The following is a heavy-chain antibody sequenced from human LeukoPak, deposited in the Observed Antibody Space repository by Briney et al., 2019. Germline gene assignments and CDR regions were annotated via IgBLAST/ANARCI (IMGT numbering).Heavy chain of an antibody. CDR2: IKEDGSEK. J-gene: IGHJ6*03. V-gene: IGHV3-7*01. CDR3: ARSGRVIAVAGMGYYMDV. D-gene: IGHD6-13*01. CDR1: GFTFGSYW. Sequence: QPGGSLRLSCGGSGFTFGSYWMSWVHQAPGKGLEWVANIKEDGSEKYYVDSVKGRFTISRDTAKSSLYLQMNSLRAEDTAVYYCARSGRVIAVAGMGYYMDVWGKGTTVTVSS.